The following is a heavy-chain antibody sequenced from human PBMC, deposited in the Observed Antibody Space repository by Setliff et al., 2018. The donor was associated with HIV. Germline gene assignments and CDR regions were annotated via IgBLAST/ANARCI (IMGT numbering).Heavy chain of an antibody. CDR2: IYPTGST. Sequence: SETLSLTCTVSNGSFGTYYWSWIRQPPGKGLQWIGYIYPTGSTNYNPSLRSRATISLDTSKNQFSLILTSLTAADTATYFCARTSYLWGSYRFSPFDSWGHGTLVTVSS. J-gene: IGHJ4*01. V-gene: IGHV4-4*08. CDR1: NGSFGTYY. D-gene: IGHD3-16*02. CDR3: ARTSYLWGSYRFSPFDS.